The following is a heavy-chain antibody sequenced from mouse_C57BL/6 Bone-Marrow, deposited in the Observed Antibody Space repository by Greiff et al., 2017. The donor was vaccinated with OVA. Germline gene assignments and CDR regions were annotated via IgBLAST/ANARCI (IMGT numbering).Heavy chain of an antibody. Sequence: VQLQQPGAELVMPGASVKLSCKASGYTFTSYWMHWVKQRPGQGLEWIGEIDPSDSYTNYNQKFKGKSTLTVDKSSSTAYMQLSSLTSEDSAVYYCATPVKSYYYAMDYWGQGTSVTVSS. V-gene: IGHV1-69*01. CDR3: ATPVKSYYYAMDY. J-gene: IGHJ4*01. CDR2: IDPSDSYT. CDR1: GYTFTSYW.